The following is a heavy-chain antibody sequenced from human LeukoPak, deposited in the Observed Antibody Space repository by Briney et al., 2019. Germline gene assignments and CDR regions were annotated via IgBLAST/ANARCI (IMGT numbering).Heavy chain of an antibody. V-gene: IGHV3-53*01. CDR3: ARLGYYDALTDILDDF. D-gene: IGHD3-9*01. CDR2: IYSGGST. J-gene: IGHJ4*02. CDR1: GFIVSSNY. Sequence: PWGSLRLSCAASGFIVSSNYMSWVRQAPGKGLEWASIIYSGGSTYYADSVKGRFTISRDISKNTLHLQMNSLRAEDTAVYYCARLGYYDALTDILDDFWGQGTLVTVSS.